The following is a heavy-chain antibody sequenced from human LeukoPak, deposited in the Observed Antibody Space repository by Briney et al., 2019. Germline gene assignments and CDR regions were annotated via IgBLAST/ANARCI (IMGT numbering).Heavy chain of an antibody. V-gene: IGHV3-20*04. J-gene: IGHJ4*02. Sequence: PGGSLRLSCSASGFGFGDHGMSWVRQVPGKGLEWVSGINWSGGSTGYADPVRGRFTISRDNAKNSLYLQMDSLTAEDTALYYCARVPITSPFYFDHWGQGTLVTVSS. CDR1: GFGFGDHG. CDR3: ARVPITSPFYFDH. CDR2: INWSGGST. D-gene: IGHD2-2*01.